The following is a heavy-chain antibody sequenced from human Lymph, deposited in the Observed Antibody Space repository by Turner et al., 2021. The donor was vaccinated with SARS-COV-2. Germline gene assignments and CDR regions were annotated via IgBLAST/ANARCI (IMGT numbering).Heavy chain of an antibody. CDR3: ARPKSGSYWSHFDY. J-gene: IGHJ4*02. Sequence: VQLVESGGGVVQPGRSLRLSCAASGFTFSTYAMYWVRQAPGKGLEWVAVISYDGSNKYYADSVEGRFTISRDNSKNTLFLQVNSLRAEDTAVYYCARPKSGSYWSHFDYWGQGTLVTVSS. D-gene: IGHD1-26*01. CDR2: ISYDGSNK. CDR1: GFTFSTYA. V-gene: IGHV3-30-3*01.